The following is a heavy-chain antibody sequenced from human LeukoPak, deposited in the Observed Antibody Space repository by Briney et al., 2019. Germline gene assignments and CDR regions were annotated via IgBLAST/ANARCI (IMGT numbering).Heavy chain of an antibody. Sequence: GGSLRLSCAASGFTFSSSAMTWVRQAPGKGLEWVSDISGGGDITYYADSVKGRFTISRDNSKNTLYLQMDSLRAEDTAVYYCAKDVPSAYFDYWGQGTLVTVSS. CDR2: ISGGGDIT. CDR3: AKDVPSAYFDY. D-gene: IGHD2-2*01. CDR1: GFTFSSSA. V-gene: IGHV3-23*01. J-gene: IGHJ4*02.